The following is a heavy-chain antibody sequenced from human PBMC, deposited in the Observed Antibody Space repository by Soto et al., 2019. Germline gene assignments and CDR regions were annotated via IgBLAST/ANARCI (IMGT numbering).Heavy chain of an antibody. Sequence: EVQLVESGGGLVQPGASLRLSCAASGLTFRSYWMHWVRQAPGKGLVWVSRINTDGSVARYVDSVKGRFTISRDNAKNTLYLHMNSVRAEHTAVYYCVRDMQLWRLDSQGRGTLVTVSS. V-gene: IGHV3-74*01. D-gene: IGHD2-21*01. CDR1: GLTFRSYW. CDR2: INTDGSVA. CDR3: VRDMQLWRLDS. J-gene: IGHJ4*02.